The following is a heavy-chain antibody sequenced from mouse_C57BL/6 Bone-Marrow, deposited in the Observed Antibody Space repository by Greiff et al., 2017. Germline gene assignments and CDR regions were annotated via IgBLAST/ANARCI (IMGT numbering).Heavy chain of an antibody. CDR1: GYTFTSYW. CDR2: IDPSDSYT. V-gene: IGHV1-50*01. Sequence: QVQLQQPGAELVKPGASVKLSCKASGYTFTSYWMQWVKQRPGQGLEWIGEIDPSDSYTNYNQKFKGKATLTVDTSSSTAYMQLSSLTSEDSAVYYCAGGPVATVVSDWYFDDWGTGTTVTVSS. D-gene: IGHD1-1*01. CDR3: AGGPVATVVSDWYFDD. J-gene: IGHJ1*03.